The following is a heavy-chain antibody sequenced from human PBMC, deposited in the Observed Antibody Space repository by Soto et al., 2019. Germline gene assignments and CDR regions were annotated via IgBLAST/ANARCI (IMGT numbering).Heavy chain of an antibody. Sequence: EVQLVESGGGLVQPGGSLRLSCAASGFTFRRFWLHWVRQAPGKGLMWVSRITNDGSATDYADSVRGRFTISRDNAENMLYLQLNNLRADDTAVYYCARDAAPGYFDLWGRGTLVTVSS. J-gene: IGHJ2*01. CDR2: ITNDGSAT. CDR1: GFTFRRFW. CDR3: ARDAAPGYFDL. D-gene: IGHD6-25*01. V-gene: IGHV3-74*01.